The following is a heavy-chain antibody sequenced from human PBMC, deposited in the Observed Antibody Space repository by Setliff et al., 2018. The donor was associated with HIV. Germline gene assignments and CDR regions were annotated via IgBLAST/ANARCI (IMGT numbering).Heavy chain of an antibody. CDR2: ISYTEIT. J-gene: IGHJ4*02. D-gene: IGHD6-13*01. V-gene: IGHV4-39*07. Sequence: NPSETLSLTCTVSGGSISRGSYSWGWIRQPPGKGLEWIGSISYTEITNYNPSLKSRVTISVDTSQNQFSLKLSSVTAADTAVYFCARGRGSSSSWPIDYWGQGTLVTDAS. CDR3: ARGRGSSSSWPIDY. CDR1: GGSISRGSYS.